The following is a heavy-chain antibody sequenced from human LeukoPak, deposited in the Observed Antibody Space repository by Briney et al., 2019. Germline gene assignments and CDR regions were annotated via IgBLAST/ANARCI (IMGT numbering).Heavy chain of an antibody. V-gene: IGHV3-23*01. D-gene: IGHD5-18*01. Sequence: GGSLRLSCAASGFTFSSYAMSWVRQAPGKGLEWVSAISGSGGSTYYADSVKGRFTISSDNSKNTLYLQMNSLRAEDTAVYYCAKDRSRYSYGSNGVDYWGQGTLVTVSS. CDR1: GFTFSSYA. J-gene: IGHJ4*02. CDR3: AKDRSRYSYGSNGVDY. CDR2: ISGSGGST.